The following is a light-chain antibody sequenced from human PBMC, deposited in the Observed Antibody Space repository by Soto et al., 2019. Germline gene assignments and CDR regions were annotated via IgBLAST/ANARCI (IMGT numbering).Light chain of an antibody. CDR1: SGDVGGYNY. J-gene: IGLJ1*01. Sequence: QSALTQPASVSGSPGQSITISCTGASGDVGGYNYVSWYQQHPGKAPTLMMYEVSNRPSGVSNRFSGSKSGNTASLTISGLQAEDEADYYCSSYTSSSTLVFGTGTKVTVL. V-gene: IGLV2-14*01. CDR2: EVS. CDR3: SSYTSSSTLV.